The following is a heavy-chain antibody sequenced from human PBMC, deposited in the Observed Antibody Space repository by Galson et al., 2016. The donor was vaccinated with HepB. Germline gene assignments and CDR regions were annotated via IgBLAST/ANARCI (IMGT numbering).Heavy chain of an antibody. CDR2: IHYRGIT. V-gene: IGHV4-39*01. J-gene: IGHJ4*02. CDR3: VRGPHRQVTDF. CDR1: GGSISSSSYY. Sequence: SETLSLTCTVSGGSISSSSYYWGWIRQPPGKGLEWIGSIHYRGITYYSPSLKGRVTISVDTSTNRFSLRLGSVIAADTALYFCVRGPHRQVTDFWGRGTLVTVSS.